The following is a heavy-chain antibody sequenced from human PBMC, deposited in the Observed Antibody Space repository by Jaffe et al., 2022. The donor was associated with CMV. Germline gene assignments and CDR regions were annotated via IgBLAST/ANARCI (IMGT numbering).Heavy chain of an antibody. Sequence: QVQLVQSGAEVKKPGASVKVSCKASGYTFTSYGISWVRQAPGQGLEWMGWISAYNGNTNYAQKLQGRVTMTTDTSTSTAYMELRSLRSDDTAVYYCARDRTITIFGVVSQPPFDYWGQGTLVTVSS. J-gene: IGHJ4*02. CDR1: GYTFTSYG. CDR2: ISAYNGNT. V-gene: IGHV1-18*04. CDR3: ARDRTITIFGVVSQPPFDY. D-gene: IGHD3-3*01.